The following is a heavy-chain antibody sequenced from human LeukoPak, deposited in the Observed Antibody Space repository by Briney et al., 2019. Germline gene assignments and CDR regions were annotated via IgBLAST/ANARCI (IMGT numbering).Heavy chain of an antibody. V-gene: IGHV4-39*07. J-gene: IGHJ4*02. CDR3: ARRYCGGDCKTLFDY. CDR2: IYYSGST. Sequence: PSETLSLTCTVSGGSISSSSYYWGWIRQPPGKGLEWIGSIYYSGSTYYNPSLKSRVTISVDTSKNQFSLRLSSVTAADTAVYYCARRYCGGDCKTLFDYWGQGTLVTVSS. D-gene: IGHD2-21*01. CDR1: GGSISSSSYY.